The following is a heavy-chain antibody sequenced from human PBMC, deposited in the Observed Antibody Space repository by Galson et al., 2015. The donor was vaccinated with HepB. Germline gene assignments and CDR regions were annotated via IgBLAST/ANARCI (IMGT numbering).Heavy chain of an antibody. J-gene: IGHJ6*03. V-gene: IGHV3-30-3*01. CDR3: AREGIVVVPAAIGGYYYYYYMDV. D-gene: IGHD2-2*02. CDR2: ISYDGSNK. Sequence: LEWVAVISYDGSNKYYADSVKGRFTISRDNSKNTLYLQMNSLRAEDTAVYYCAREGIVVVPAAIGGYYYYYYMDVWGKGATVTVSS.